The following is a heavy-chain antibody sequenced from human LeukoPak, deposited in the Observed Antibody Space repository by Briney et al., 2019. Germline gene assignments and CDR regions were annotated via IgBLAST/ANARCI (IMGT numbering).Heavy chain of an antibody. J-gene: IGHJ4*02. CDR3: ARERAGIQLWPRQKVYYFDY. Sequence: KPGGSLRLSCAASGFTFSSYSMNWVRQAPGKGLEWVSSISSSSSYIYYADSVKGRFTISRDNAKNSLYLQMNSLRAEDTAVYYCARERAGIQLWPRQKVYYFDYWGQGTLVTVSS. CDR1: GFTFSSYS. CDR2: ISSSSSYI. D-gene: IGHD5-18*01. V-gene: IGHV3-21*01.